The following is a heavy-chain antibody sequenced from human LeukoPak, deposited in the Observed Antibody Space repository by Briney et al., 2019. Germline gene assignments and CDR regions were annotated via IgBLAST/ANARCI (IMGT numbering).Heavy chain of an antibody. CDR2: IYYSGST. J-gene: IGHJ5*02. CDR3: ARDRGYYYDSP. D-gene: IGHD3-22*01. V-gene: IGHV4-39*02. CDR1: GGSISSSSYY. Sequence: SETLSLTCTVSGGSISSSSYYWGWIRQPPGKGLEWIGSIYYSGSTYYNPSLKSRVTISVDTSKNQFSLKLSSVTAADTAVYYCARDRGYYYDSPWGQGTLVTVSS.